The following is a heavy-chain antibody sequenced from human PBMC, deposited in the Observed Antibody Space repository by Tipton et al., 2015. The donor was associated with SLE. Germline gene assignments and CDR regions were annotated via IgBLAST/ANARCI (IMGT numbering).Heavy chain of an antibody. J-gene: IGHJ4*02. V-gene: IGHV4-59*01. CDR3: ARGDTGDDYFDS. D-gene: IGHD7-27*01. CDR2: VSYSGTT. Sequence: TLSFTCSVSGGSISNYYWSWIRQPPGKGREWIGYVSYSGTTNYNPSLKSRVSISVDTSTNQFSLKLSSVTAADSAVYYCARGDTGDDYFDSWGQRTLVTVSS. CDR1: GGSISNYY.